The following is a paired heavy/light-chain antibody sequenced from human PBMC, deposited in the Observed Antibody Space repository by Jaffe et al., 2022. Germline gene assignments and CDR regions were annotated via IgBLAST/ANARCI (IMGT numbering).Light chain of an antibody. CDR2: LGS. CDR1: QSLLHSNGYNY. CDR3: MQALQTPLT. V-gene: IGKV2-28*01. Sequence: DIVMTQSPLSLPVTPGEPASISCRSSQSLLHSNGYNYLDWYLQKPGQSPQLLIYLGSNRASGVPDRFSGSGSGTDFTLKISRVEAEDVGVYYCMQALQTPLTFGPGTKVDIK. J-gene: IGKJ3*01.
Heavy chain of an antibody. V-gene: IGHV3-74*01. D-gene: IGHD2-21*01. CDR2: VTSDGSYT. CDR3: ARQIVVIPEVDAFDI. CDR1: GFTFNNYW. J-gene: IGHJ3*02. Sequence: EVQLVESGGGLVQPGGSLRLSCAASGFTFNNYWMHWVRQAPGKGLVWVSRVTSDGSYTNYADSVKGRFTISRDNAKNTLYLQMNSLRAEDTAVYFCARQIVVIPEVDAFDIWGQGTMVTVSS.